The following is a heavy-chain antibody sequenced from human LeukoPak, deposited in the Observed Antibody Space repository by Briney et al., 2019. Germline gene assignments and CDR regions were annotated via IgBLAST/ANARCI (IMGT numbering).Heavy chain of an antibody. Sequence: ASVKVSCKASGYTFTSYAMHWVRQAPGQRLEWMGWINAGNGNTKYSQKFQGRVTITADESTSTAYMELSSLRSEDTAVYYCAREVGGYSYGYYIFDYWGQGTLVTVSS. CDR1: GYTFTSYA. CDR2: INAGNGNT. CDR3: AREVGGYSYGYYIFDY. V-gene: IGHV1-3*01. J-gene: IGHJ4*02. D-gene: IGHD5-18*01.